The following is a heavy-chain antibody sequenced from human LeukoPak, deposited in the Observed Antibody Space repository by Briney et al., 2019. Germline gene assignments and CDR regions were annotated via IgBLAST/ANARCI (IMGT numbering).Heavy chain of an antibody. CDR2: ISSSGSTI. CDR3: ARDQSRRQYYYYYGMDV. Sequence: GGSLRLSCAASGFTFSSYEMNWVRQAPGKGLEWVSYISSSGSTIYYADSVKGRFTISRDNAKNSLYLQMNSLRAEDTAVYYCARDQSRRQYYYYYGMDVWGQGTTVTVSS. J-gene: IGHJ6*02. V-gene: IGHV3-48*03. CDR1: GFTFSSYE.